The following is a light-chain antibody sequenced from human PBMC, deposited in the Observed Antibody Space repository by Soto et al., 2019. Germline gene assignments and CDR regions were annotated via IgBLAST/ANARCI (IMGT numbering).Light chain of an antibody. CDR3: QQYNNWPRAT. J-gene: IGKJ4*01. V-gene: IGKV3-15*01. CDR1: QSISSN. CDR2: RTS. Sequence: ETVMTQSPATLSVSPWERATLSCRASQSISSNLAWYQQKPGQAPRLLMFRTSTRATGVPARFSGSGSGTEFNITISSLQSEDFAVYYCQQYNNWPRATFGGGTKVHIK.